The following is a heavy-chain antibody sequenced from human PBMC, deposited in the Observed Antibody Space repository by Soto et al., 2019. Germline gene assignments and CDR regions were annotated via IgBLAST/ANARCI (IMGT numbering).Heavy chain of an antibody. Sequence: QVQLVESGGGVVQPGRSLRLSCAASGFTFSIYGMHWVRQAPGKGLEWVALIWYDGSNKYYADSVKGRFTISRDNSKNTLYLQINSLRAEDTAVFYCARDHSSSWSGSYYWGQGTLVTVSS. CDR1: GFTFSIYG. CDR2: IWYDGSNK. J-gene: IGHJ4*02. D-gene: IGHD6-13*01. V-gene: IGHV3-33*01. CDR3: ARDHSSSWSGSYY.